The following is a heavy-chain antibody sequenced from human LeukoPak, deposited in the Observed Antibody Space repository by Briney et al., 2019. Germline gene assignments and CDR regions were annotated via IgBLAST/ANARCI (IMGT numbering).Heavy chain of an antibody. V-gene: IGHV1-18*04. CDR1: GYTFTSYG. Sequence: ASVKISCKASGYTFTSYGISWVRQAPGQGLEWMGWISAYNGDTNYAQKLQGRVTMTTDTSTSTAYMELRSLRSDDTAVYYCARSSGYDWRDYFDYWGQGTLVTVSS. J-gene: IGHJ4*02. D-gene: IGHD5-12*01. CDR2: ISAYNGDT. CDR3: ARSSGYDWRDYFDY.